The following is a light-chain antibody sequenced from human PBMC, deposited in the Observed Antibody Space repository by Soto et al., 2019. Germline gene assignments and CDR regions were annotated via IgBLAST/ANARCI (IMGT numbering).Light chain of an antibody. CDR3: GTWDSSLSASV. V-gene: IGLV1-51*02. CDR2: ENN. Sequence: QSVLTQPPSVSAAPGQKVTISCSGSSSNIGNNYVSWYQQLPGTAPKLLIYENNKRPSGIPDRFSGSMSGTSATLGITGLQTGDEADYYCGTWDSSLSASVFGGGTKLTVL. CDR1: SSNIGNNY. J-gene: IGLJ3*02.